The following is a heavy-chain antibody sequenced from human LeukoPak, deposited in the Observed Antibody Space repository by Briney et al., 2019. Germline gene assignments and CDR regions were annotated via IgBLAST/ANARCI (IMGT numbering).Heavy chain of an antibody. Sequence: SVKVSCKASGGTFSSYAISWVRQAPGQGLEWMGGIIPIFGTANYAQKFQGRVTITADESTSTAYMELSSLRSEDTAVYYCARGSSTSSDMGSYYYYGMDVWGQGTTVTVSS. CDR3: ARGSSTSSDMGSYYYYGMDV. CDR2: IIPIFGTA. D-gene: IGHD2-2*01. CDR1: GGTFSSYA. J-gene: IGHJ6*02. V-gene: IGHV1-69*13.